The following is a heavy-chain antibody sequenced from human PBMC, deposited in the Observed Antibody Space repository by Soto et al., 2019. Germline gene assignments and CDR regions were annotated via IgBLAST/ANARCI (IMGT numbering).Heavy chain of an antibody. J-gene: IGHJ6*02. CDR3: AKPQIARHYYYGMEV. CDR1: GYTFTSVY. Sequence: QVQLVQSGAEVKKPGASVKVSCKASGYTFTSVYMHWVRQAPGQGLEWMGIINPSGTTTDYAQKFPGRVTMTRDTSTRTYYMELSSLTSEDTAVYYCAKPQIARHYYYGMEVWGQGTAVTVSS. V-gene: IGHV1-46*01. CDR2: INPSGTTT.